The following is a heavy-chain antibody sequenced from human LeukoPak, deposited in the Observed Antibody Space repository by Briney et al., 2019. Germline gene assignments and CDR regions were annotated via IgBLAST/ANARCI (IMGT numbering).Heavy chain of an antibody. J-gene: IGHJ4*02. CDR3: ARTMVAGSNSGFDY. D-gene: IGHD6-19*01. V-gene: IGHV4-39*07. CDR2: IYYSGTT. Sequence: PSETLSLTCSVSGGSISSGTYYWGWIRQPPGKGLEWIATIYYSGTTYYNPSLRSRVTISVDTSKNQFSLKLSSVTAADTAVYYCARTMVAGSNSGFDYWGQGTLVTVSS. CDR1: GGSISSGTYY.